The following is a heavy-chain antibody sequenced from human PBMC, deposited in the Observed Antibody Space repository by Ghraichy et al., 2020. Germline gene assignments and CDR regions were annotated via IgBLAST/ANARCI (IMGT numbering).Heavy chain of an antibody. CDR2: IRSSSSHI. CDR1: GFTFSSYS. V-gene: IGHV3-48*01. J-gene: IGHJ6*02. D-gene: IGHD2-21*02. Sequence: GGSLRLSCAASGFTFSSYSMNWVRQAPGKGLEWVAYIRSSSSHIFYADSVMGRFTISRDNAKNSLYLQMNSLRADDTAVYYCAREAYCGCDCPTYLSVWGQGTTVTVSS. CDR3: AREAYCGCDCPTYLSV.